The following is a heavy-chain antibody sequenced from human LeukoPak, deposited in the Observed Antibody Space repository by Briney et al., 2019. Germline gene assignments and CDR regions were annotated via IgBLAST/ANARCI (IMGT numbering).Heavy chain of an antibody. CDR2: ISSGSTYT. CDR1: GISFSDYC. Sequence: TGGSLRLSCAASGISFSDYCMSWIRQAPGKGLEWVSDISSGSTYTNYADSVKGRFTIFRDNAKNSLYLQMNSLRTEDTAVYYCARVNNYYGARGGGYFDYWGQGTLVTVSS. J-gene: IGHJ4*02. CDR3: ARVNNYYGARGGGYFDY. D-gene: IGHD3-10*01. V-gene: IGHV3-11*05.